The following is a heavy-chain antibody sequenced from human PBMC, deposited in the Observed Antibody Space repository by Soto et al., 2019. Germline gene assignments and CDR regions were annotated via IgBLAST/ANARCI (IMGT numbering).Heavy chain of an antibody. CDR3: ARGVGEEDIVLVPAAYYYYGMDV. V-gene: IGHV1-69*13. J-gene: IGHJ6*02. CDR1: GGTFSSYA. Sequence: ASVKVSCKASGGTFSSYAISWVRQAPGQGLEWMGGIIPIFGTANYAQKFQGRVTITADESTSTAYMELSSLRSEDTAVYYCARGVGEEDIVLVPAAYYYYGMDVWGQGTTVTVSS. CDR2: IIPIFGTA. D-gene: IGHD2-2*01.